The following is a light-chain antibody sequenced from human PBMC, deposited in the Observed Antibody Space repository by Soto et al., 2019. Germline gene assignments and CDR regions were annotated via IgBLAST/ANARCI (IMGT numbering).Light chain of an antibody. J-gene: IGKJ1*01. CDR3: MQGTHWPPT. Sequence: DVLMTQSPLSLPVTLGQPASISCRSSQSLVSSDGNTYLNWFLQRPGQSQRRLIYKVSDRDSGVPDRFSGSGSGTDFTLKIIRVEAEDIGVYYCMQGTHWPPTFGQGTKVEIK. CDR2: KVS. V-gene: IGKV2-30*01. CDR1: QSLVSSDGNTY.